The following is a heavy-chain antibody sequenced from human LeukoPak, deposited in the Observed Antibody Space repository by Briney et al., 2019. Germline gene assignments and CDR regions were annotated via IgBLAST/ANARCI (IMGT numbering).Heavy chain of an antibody. J-gene: IGHJ3*02. CDR1: GYSFTNYA. V-gene: IGHV7-4-1*02. D-gene: IGHD4-17*01. CDR3: ARDEYGAIDAFDI. CDR2: INTHTGNP. Sequence: ASVKVSCKASGYSFTNYAMNWVRQAPGQGLEWMGWINTHTGNPTYAQGFTGRFVFSLDTSVSTAYLQISSLKAEDTAVYYCARDEYGAIDAFDIRGQGTMVTVSS.